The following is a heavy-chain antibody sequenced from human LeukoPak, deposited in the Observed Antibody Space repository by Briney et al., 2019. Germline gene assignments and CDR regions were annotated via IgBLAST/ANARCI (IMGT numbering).Heavy chain of an antibody. CDR2: ISGSGVST. D-gene: IGHD5-24*01. J-gene: IGHJ4*02. CDR1: GSTFSSYA. Sequence: GGSLRLSCAASGSTFSSYAMSWVRQAPGRGLEWVSAISGSGVSTYYADSVKGRFTISRDNSKNRLYLQMNSLRAEDTAVYYCAKAGDAWGYNSPLGGRFDYWGQGTLVTVSS. V-gene: IGHV3-23*01. CDR3: AKAGDAWGYNSPLGGRFDY.